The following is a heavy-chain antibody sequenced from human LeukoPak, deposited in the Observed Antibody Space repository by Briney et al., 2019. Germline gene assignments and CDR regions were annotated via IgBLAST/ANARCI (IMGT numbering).Heavy chain of an antibody. V-gene: IGHV4-4*09. CDR2: IYTSGST. Sequence: SETLSLTCTVSGGSISSYYWSWIRQPPGKGLEWIGYIYTSGSTNYNPSLKSRVTISVDTSKNQFSLKLSSVTAADTAVYYCARPVLYYDILTGPSAVAFDIWGQGTMVTVSS. D-gene: IGHD3-9*01. CDR3: ARPVLYYDILTGPSAVAFDI. J-gene: IGHJ3*02. CDR1: GGSISSYY.